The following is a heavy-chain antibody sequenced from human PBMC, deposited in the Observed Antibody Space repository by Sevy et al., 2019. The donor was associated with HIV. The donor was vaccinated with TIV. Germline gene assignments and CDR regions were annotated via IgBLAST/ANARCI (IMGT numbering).Heavy chain of an antibody. V-gene: IGHV3-23*01. Sequence: GGSLRLSCAASGFTFSNYAMNWVRQAPGKGLEWVSAISGSGGTTYYADSVKGGFTISRDNSKNTLYLQMSSLRAEDTAVYYCAKASTMAAAGGLFDCWGQGTLVTVSS. CDR2: ISGSGGTT. CDR1: GFTFSNYA. CDR3: AKASTMAAAGGLFDC. J-gene: IGHJ4*02. D-gene: IGHD6-13*01.